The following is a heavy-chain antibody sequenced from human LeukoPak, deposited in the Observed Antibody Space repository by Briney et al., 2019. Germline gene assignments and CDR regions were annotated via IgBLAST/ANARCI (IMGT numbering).Heavy chain of an antibody. D-gene: IGHD6-25*01. CDR3: ATGGGYRFAY. V-gene: IGHV7-4-1*02. Sequence: ASVKVSCKASGYSITNYAILWVRQAPGQGLEWMGWINTNTEKSTYAPGFTGRCVFSLDSSVNTAYLQISSLKAEDTALYYCATGGGYRFAYXGQGTLVTVSS. J-gene: IGHJ4*02. CDR1: GYSITNYA. CDR2: INTNTEKS.